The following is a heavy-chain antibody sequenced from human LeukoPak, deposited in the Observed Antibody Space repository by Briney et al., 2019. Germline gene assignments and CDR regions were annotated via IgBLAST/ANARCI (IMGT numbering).Heavy chain of an antibody. Sequence: SQTLSLTCTVSGGSINSGGFYWSWIRQHPGKGLEWIGYIYSRGSTYYNPSLKSRITISEDSSENQFSLKLTSVTAADTAVYYCARTPPRSYYYDSVGSYFDFWGQGTPVTVSS. V-gene: IGHV4-31*03. J-gene: IGHJ4*02. D-gene: IGHD3-22*01. CDR3: ARTPPRSYYYDSVGSYFDF. CDR1: GGSINSGGFY. CDR2: IYSRGST.